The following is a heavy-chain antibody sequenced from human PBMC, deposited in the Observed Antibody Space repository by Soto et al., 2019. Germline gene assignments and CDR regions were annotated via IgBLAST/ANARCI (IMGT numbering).Heavy chain of an antibody. CDR1: GFTFSSYA. Sequence: GGSLRLSCAASGFTFSSYAMHWVRQAPGKGLEWVAVISYDGSNKYYADSVKGRFTISRDNSKNTLYLQMNSLRPEDTAVYYCAKALGELSPESYDYWGQGTLVTVSS. CDR2: ISYDGSNK. CDR3: AKALGELSPESYDY. V-gene: IGHV3-30-3*01. D-gene: IGHD3-16*02. J-gene: IGHJ4*02.